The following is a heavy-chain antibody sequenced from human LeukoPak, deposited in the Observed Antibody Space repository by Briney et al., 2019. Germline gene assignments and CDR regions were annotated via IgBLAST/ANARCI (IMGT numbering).Heavy chain of an antibody. CDR3: TSYGSNIAEYFEH. CDR1: GGIYRRYS. D-gene: IGHD2/OR15-2a*01. J-gene: IGHJ1*01. V-gene: IGHV1-69*16. Sequence: SVKVSCNASGGIYRRYSITWVRQAPGQGIEWMGGIVPPLGTAIYAHKLTDRVTITTDDSTNTAYMELTSLTSEDAAVYYCTSYGSNIAEYFEHWGQGTLVSVSS. CDR2: IVPPLGTA.